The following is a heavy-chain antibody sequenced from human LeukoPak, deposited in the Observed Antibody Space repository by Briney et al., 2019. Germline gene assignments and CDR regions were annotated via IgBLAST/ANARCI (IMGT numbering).Heavy chain of an antibody. Sequence: GGSLRLSCDASGFTFSVYAMSWVRQGTGKGLEWVSSITSSGEATYYADSVRGRFTISRDNSRYTLYLQMNSLTAEGTAVYYCAKDRPNYYQSNGHYYRRDGDSWGQGTLVTVSS. CDR1: GFTFSVYA. J-gene: IGHJ5*01. V-gene: IGHV3-23*01. D-gene: IGHD3-22*01. CDR3: AKDRPNYYQSNGHYYRRDGDS. CDR2: ITSSGEAT.